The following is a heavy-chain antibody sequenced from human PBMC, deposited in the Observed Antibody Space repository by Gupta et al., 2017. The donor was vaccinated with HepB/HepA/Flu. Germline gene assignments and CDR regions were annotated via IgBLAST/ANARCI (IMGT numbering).Heavy chain of an antibody. Sequence: QVQLIESGGGVVQPGKSLRLSCAASGFAFSSYGMHWVRQTPDMRLEWVALVSYNGRNQDYGDSVKGRFTISRDNSKNMVYLEMNSXRXEDTAVXYCAKDRISGFDSWGQGILVIVSS. CDR1: GFAFSSYG. V-gene: IGHV3-30*18. J-gene: IGHJ4*02. CDR3: AKDRISGFDS. CDR2: VSYNGRNQ. D-gene: IGHD2-8*02.